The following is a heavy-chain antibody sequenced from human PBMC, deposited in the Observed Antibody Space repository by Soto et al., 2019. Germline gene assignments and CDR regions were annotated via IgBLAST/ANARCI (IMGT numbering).Heavy chain of an antibody. CDR3: ARDHRHSGSYWFGMDV. CDR2: IIPIFGTA. V-gene: IGHV1-69*13. D-gene: IGHD1-26*01. CDR1: GGTFSSYA. Sequence: SVKVSCKASGGTFSSYAISWVRQAPGQGLEWMGGIIPIFGTANYAQKFQGRVTITADESTSTAYMELRSLRSDDTAVYYCARDHRHSGSYWFGMDVWGQGTTVTVSS. J-gene: IGHJ6*02.